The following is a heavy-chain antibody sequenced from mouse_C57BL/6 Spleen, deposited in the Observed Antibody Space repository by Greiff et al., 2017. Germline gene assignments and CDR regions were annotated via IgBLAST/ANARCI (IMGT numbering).Heavy chain of an antibody. D-gene: IGHD1-1*01. CDR3: ARFITTVVATDY. Sequence: VQLQQSGAELVKPGASVKLSCTASGFNIKDYYMHWVKQRTEQGLEWIGRIDPEDGETKYAPKFPGKATITADTSSNTAYLQLSSLTSEHTAVYYCARFITTVVATDYWGQGTTLTVSS. CDR2: IDPEDGET. CDR1: GFNIKDYY. V-gene: IGHV14-2*01. J-gene: IGHJ2*01.